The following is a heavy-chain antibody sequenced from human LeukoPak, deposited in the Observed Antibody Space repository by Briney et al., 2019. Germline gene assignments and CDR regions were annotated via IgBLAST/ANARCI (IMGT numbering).Heavy chain of an antibody. J-gene: IGHJ6*02. D-gene: IGHD1-26*01. CDR2: ISSSGSTI. Sequence: GGSLRLSCAASGFTFSDYYMSWIRQAPGKGLEWVSYISSSGSTIYYADSVKGRFTISRDNAKNSLYLQMNSLRAEDTAVYYCAREPRLIVGATAGMDVWGQGTTVTVSS. CDR1: GFTFSDYY. V-gene: IGHV3-11*01. CDR3: AREPRLIVGATAGMDV.